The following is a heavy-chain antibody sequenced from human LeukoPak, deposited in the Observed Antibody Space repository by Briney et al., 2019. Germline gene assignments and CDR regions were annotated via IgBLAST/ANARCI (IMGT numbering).Heavy chain of an antibody. D-gene: IGHD3-22*01. V-gene: IGHV3-30*04. CDR2: ISYDGSKK. CDR3: ATVQREYYYDSSGIMGN. Sequence: GGSLRLSCAASGFTFSNYAMHWVRQAPGKGLEWVAVISYDGSKKYYADSVKGRFTISRDNSKNTLYLQMDSLRAEDTAVYYCATVQREYYYDSSGIMGNWGQGTLVTVSS. CDR1: GFTFSNYA. J-gene: IGHJ4*02.